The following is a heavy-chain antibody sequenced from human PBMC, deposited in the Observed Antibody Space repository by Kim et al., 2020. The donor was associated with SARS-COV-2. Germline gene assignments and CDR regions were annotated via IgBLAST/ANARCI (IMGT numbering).Heavy chain of an antibody. J-gene: IGHJ6*02. CDR3: ARDSSYYSYYYYYGMDV. V-gene: IGHV4-31*02. D-gene: IGHD3-10*01. Sequence: KGRVTISVDTSKNQFSLKLSSVTAADTAVYYCARDSSYYSYYYYYGMDVWGQGTTVTVSS.